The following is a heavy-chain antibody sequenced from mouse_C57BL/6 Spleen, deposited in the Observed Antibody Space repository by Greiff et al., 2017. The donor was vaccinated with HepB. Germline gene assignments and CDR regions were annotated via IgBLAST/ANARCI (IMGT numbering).Heavy chain of an antibody. Sequence: QVQLKQSGAELVKPGASVKISCKASGYAFSSYWMNWVKQRPGKGLEWIGQIYPGDGDTNYNGKFKGKATLTADKSSSTAYMQLSSLTSEDSAVYFCARELGQDYAMDYWGQGTSVTVSS. D-gene: IGHD4-1*01. V-gene: IGHV1-80*01. CDR3: ARELGQDYAMDY. CDR2: IYPGDGDT. J-gene: IGHJ4*01. CDR1: GYAFSSYW.